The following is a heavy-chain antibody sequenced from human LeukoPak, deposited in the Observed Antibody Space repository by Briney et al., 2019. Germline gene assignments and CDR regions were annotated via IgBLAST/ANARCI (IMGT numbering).Heavy chain of an antibody. J-gene: IGHJ4*02. CDR2: IYHSGST. V-gene: IGHV4-38-2*01. D-gene: IGHD3-3*01. CDR1: GYSISSGYY. Sequence: SXXLSLTCAVSGYSISSGYYWGWSRPPPGKGLEWIGSIYHSGSTYYKPSLKRRVTISEETEKKQFSLKLSSVTAAETAMYYCARSGSRYDFWSGYYNDYCGQGTLVTVSS. CDR3: ARSGSRYDFWSGYYNDY.